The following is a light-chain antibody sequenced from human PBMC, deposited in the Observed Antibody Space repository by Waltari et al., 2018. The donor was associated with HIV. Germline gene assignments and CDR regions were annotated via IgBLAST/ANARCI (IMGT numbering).Light chain of an antibody. CDR2: DAS. V-gene: IGKV3-11*01. CDR1: QSVSSY. Sequence: EIVLTQSPATLSLSPGERATLSCRASQSVSSYLAWYQQKLGQAPRLLIYDASNRATGIPARFSGSGSGTDFTLTISSLEPEDFAVYYCHQRSSWPLTFGGGTKVEIK. J-gene: IGKJ4*01. CDR3: HQRSSWPLT.